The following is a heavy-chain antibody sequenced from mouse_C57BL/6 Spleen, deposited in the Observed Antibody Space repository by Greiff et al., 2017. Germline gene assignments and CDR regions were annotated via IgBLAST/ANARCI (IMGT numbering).Heavy chain of an antibody. CDR2: INYDGSST. V-gene: IGHV5-16*01. D-gene: IGHD2-1*01. CDR3: ARGGSIYYGNSYAMDY. J-gene: IGHJ4*01. CDR1: GFTFSDYY. Sequence: EVHLVESEGGLVQPGSSMKLSCTASGFTFSDYYMAWVRQVPEKGLEWVANINYDGSSTYYLDSLKSRFIISRDNAKNILYLQMSSLKSEDTATYYCARGGSIYYGNSYAMDYWGQGTSVTVSS.